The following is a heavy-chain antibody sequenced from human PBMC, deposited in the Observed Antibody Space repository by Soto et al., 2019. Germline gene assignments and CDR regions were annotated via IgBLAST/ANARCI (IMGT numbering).Heavy chain of an antibody. Sequence: GASVKVSCKGSGYTFTGYYMHWVRQAPGQGLEWMGWINPNSGGTNYAQKFQGWVTMTRDTSISTAYMELSRLRSDDTAVYYCASCVAAGLDAFDIWGQGTMVTVSS. D-gene: IGHD6-13*01. V-gene: IGHV1-2*04. CDR1: GYTFTGYY. CDR3: ASCVAAGLDAFDI. CDR2: INPNSGGT. J-gene: IGHJ3*02.